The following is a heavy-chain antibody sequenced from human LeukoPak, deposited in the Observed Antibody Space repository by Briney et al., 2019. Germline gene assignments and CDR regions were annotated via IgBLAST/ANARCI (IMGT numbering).Heavy chain of an antibody. CDR2: IIPIFGTA. D-gene: IGHD1-26*01. J-gene: IGHJ4*02. Sequence: ASVKVSCKASGGTFSSYAISWERQAPGQGLEWMGGIIPIFGTANYAQKFQGRVTITTDESTSTAYMELSSLRSEDTAVYYCARGSYITYYFDYWGQGTLVTVSS. CDR1: GGTFSSYA. V-gene: IGHV1-69*05. CDR3: ARGSYITYYFDY.